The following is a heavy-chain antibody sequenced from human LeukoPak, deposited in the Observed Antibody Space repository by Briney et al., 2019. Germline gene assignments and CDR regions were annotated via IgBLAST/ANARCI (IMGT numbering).Heavy chain of an antibody. CDR1: GFTFNTYA. J-gene: IGHJ4*02. CDR2: ASYDGVSE. D-gene: IGHD3-22*01. Sequence: PGRSLRLSCAASGFTFNTYAMHWVRQASGKGLEWVAVASYDGVSEYYADSVKGRFTISRDNSKNTLYLQMNRLRAQHTAVYYFARDGDYHASNVYYYVYHFDYWGQGTLVTVSS. V-gene: IGHV3-30-3*01. CDR3: ARDGDYHASNVYYYVYHFDY.